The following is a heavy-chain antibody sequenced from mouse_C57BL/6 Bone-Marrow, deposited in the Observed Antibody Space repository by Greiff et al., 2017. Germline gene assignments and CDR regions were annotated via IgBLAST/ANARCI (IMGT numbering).Heavy chain of an antibody. CDR3: AREAYNVAMDY. Sequence: QVQLQQPGAELVMPGASVKLSCKASGYTFTSYWMHWVKQRPGQGLEWIGEIDPSDSYTNYNQKFKGKSTLTVDKSSSTAYMQLSSLTSEDAAVYYWAREAYNVAMDYWGQGTSVTVSS. D-gene: IGHD3-2*02. CDR1: GYTFTSYW. V-gene: IGHV1-69*01. J-gene: IGHJ4*01. CDR2: IDPSDSYT.